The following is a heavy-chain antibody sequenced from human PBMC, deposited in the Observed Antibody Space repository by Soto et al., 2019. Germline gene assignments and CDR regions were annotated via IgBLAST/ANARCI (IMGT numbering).Heavy chain of an antibody. J-gene: IGHJ4*02. Sequence: EVQLVESGGGLVQPGESLRLSCAASGFTFSTYEMNWVRQAPGKGLEWVAYISSRGTSIFYAVSVKGRFSISRDNGNDSVSLLMNNLRVDDTAVYYCARDRGYNTGWYGGALDLWGQGTLVTVSS. V-gene: IGHV3-48*03. D-gene: IGHD6-19*01. CDR1: GFTFSTYE. CDR2: ISSRGTSI. CDR3: ARDRGYNTGWYGGALDL.